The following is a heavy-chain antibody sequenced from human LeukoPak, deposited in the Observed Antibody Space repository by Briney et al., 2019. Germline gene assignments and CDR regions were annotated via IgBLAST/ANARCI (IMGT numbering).Heavy chain of an antibody. CDR1: GFTFSSYA. J-gene: IGHJ6*03. CDR2: ISYDGSNK. D-gene: IGHD3-3*01. CDR3: ARDRSGGAHYYYYMDV. Sequence: GGSLRLSCAASGFTFSSYAMHWVRQAPGKGLEWVAVISYDGSNKYYVDSVKGRFTISRDNSKNTLYLQMNSLRAEDTAVYYCARDRSGGAHYYYYMDVWGKGTTVTVSS. V-gene: IGHV3-30*04.